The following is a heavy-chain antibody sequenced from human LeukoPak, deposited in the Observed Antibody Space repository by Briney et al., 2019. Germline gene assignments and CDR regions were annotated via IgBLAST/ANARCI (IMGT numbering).Heavy chain of an antibody. D-gene: IGHD3-10*01. CDR3: ASTANYYGSGSYYKN. Sequence: SETLSLTCTVSGGSISSYYWSWIRQPPGQGLEWIGNIYYSGSTNYNPSLKSRVTISIDTSKNQFSLKLSSVTAADTAVYYCASTANYYGSGSYYKNWGQGTLVTVSS. CDR1: GGSISSYY. CDR2: IYYSGST. J-gene: IGHJ4*02. V-gene: IGHV4-59*01.